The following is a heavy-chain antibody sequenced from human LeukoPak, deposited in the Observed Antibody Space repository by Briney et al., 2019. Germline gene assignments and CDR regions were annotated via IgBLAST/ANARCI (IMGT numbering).Heavy chain of an antibody. D-gene: IGHD2-15*01. CDR3: ARHDLGGSSPFDY. Sequence: ASVKVSCKASGYTFTSYYIHWVRQAPGQGLEWMGWINPNSGGTKYAQKFQGRVTMTRDTSTSTDFMELSSLRSEDTAVYYCARHDLGGSSPFDYWGQGTLVTVSS. CDR1: GYTFTSYY. V-gene: IGHV1-2*02. CDR2: INPNSGGT. J-gene: IGHJ4*02.